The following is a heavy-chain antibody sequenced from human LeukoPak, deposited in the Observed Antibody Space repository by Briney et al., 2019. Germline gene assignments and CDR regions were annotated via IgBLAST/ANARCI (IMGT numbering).Heavy chain of an antibody. J-gene: IGHJ6*03. CDR1: WVTVSSNY. Sequence: GFPRLLCGASWVTVSSNYMSRGRQAPGEGLEWGSVIFSGSSTYYADSVKGRFTISRDNSKNTLYLQMNSLRAEDTAVYYCARAATGEEQWLAQGEVYYYYYMDVWGKGTTVTVSS. CDR3: ARAATGEEQWLAQGEVYYYYYMDV. D-gene: IGHD6-19*01. CDR2: IFSGSST. V-gene: IGHV3-53*01.